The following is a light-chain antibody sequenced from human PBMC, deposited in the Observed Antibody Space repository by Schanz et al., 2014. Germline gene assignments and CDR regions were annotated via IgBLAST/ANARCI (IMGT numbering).Light chain of an antibody. Sequence: DVVMTQTPLSLSVSPGQPASISCKSSQSLLHSDGNNYLYWYLQRPGQPPQLLIGDVSNRLSGVPDRFSGSGSGTDFTLKISRVEAEDFGIYYCMQSIQLPWTFGQGTKVEIK. V-gene: IGKV2D-29*01. CDR2: DVS. J-gene: IGKJ1*01. CDR3: MQSIQLPWT. CDR1: QSLLHSDGNNY.